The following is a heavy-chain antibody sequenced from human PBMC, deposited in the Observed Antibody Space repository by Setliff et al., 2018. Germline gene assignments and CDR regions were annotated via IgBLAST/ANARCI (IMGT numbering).Heavy chain of an antibody. Sequence: SETLSLTCGVSGYSISSGHFWGWIRQPPGKGLEWLGNIFHSGSTYYNPTLNSRVTMSVDTSKNQFSLMLTSVTAEDTAVYYCARDTRDKYDRSGHYLSLDYWGQGTLVTVSS. V-gene: IGHV4-38-2*02. CDR2: IFHSGST. CDR3: ARDTRDKYDRSGHYLSLDY. J-gene: IGHJ4*02. CDR1: GYSISSGHF. D-gene: IGHD3-22*01.